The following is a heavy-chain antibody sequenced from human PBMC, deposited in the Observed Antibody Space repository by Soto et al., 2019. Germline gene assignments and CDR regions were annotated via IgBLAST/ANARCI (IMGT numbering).Heavy chain of an antibody. CDR3: AREMVGATASYYYYGMDV. V-gene: IGHV3-48*02. J-gene: IGHJ6*02. CDR2: ISSSSSTI. CDR1: GFTFSSYS. Sequence: LRLSCAASGFTFSSYSMNWVRQAPGTGLEWVSYISSSSSTIYYADSVKGRFTISRDNAKNSLYLQMNSLRDEDTAVYYCAREMVGATASYYYYGMDVWGQGTTVTVSS. D-gene: IGHD1-26*01.